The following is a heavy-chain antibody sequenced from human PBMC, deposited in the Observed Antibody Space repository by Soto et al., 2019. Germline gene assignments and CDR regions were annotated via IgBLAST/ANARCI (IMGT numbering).Heavy chain of an antibody. V-gene: IGHV3-33*01. CDR2: IWYDGSNK. D-gene: IGHD6-13*01. CDR3: ARDLFSSRFDY. CDR1: GFTFSSYG. Sequence: GGSLRLSCAASGFTFSSYGMHWVRQAPGKGLEWVAVIWYDGSNKYYADSVKGRFTISRDNSKNTLYLQMNSLRAEDTAVYYCARDLFSSRFDYWGQGTLVTVSS. J-gene: IGHJ4*02.